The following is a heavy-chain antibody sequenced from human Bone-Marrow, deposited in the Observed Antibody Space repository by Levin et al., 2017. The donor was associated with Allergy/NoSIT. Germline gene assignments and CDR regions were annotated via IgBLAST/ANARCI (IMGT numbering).Heavy chain of an antibody. CDR1: GGSIRAGSYS. V-gene: IGHV4-39*01. CDR3: ATGPSGFHY. J-gene: IGHJ4*02. D-gene: IGHD1-26*01. CDR2: ISSGRST. Sequence: SSETLSLTCNVSGGSIRAGSYSWGWIRQPPEKGLEWIGTISSGRSTYYNPSFTSRLTISLDTSKNLFSLKVDSLTAADTAVYYCATGPSGFHYWGQGTLVTVSS.